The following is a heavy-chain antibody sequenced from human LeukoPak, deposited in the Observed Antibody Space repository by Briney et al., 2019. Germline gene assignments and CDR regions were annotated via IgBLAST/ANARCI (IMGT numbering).Heavy chain of an antibody. Sequence: PGGSLRLSCAASGFTFSSYAMSWVRQAPGKGLEWVSAISGSGGSTYYADSVKGRFTISRDNAKNSLYLQMISLRAEDTAVYKCARIGYSSSSLDFWGRGTLVTVSS. CDR2: ISGSGGST. CDR3: ARIGYSSSSLDF. J-gene: IGHJ4*02. CDR1: GFTFSSYA. D-gene: IGHD6-6*01. V-gene: IGHV3-23*01.